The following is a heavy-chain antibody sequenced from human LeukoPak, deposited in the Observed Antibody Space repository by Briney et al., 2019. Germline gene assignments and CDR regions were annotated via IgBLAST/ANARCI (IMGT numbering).Heavy chain of an antibody. CDR1: GGSISSSSYY. V-gene: IGHV4-39*07. CDR2: IYYSGST. Sequence: SETLSLTCTVSGGSISSSSYYWGWIRQPPGKGLEWIGSIYYSGSTYYNPSLKSRVTISVDTSKNQFSLKLSSVTAADTAVYYCARDPGSITMVRGVTRPDGGFDYWGQGTLVTVSS. D-gene: IGHD3-10*01. CDR3: ARDPGSITMVRGVTRPDGGFDY. J-gene: IGHJ4*02.